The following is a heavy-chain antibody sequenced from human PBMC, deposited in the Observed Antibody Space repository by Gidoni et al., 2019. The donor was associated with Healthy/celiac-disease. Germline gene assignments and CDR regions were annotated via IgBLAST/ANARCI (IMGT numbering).Heavy chain of an antibody. CDR3: TRHDIPAAIHNWFDP. J-gene: IGHJ5*02. Sequence: GRFTISRDDSKNTAYLQMNSLKTEDTAVYYCTRHDIPAAIHNWFDPWGQGTLVTVSS. D-gene: IGHD2-2*01. V-gene: IGHV3-73*01.